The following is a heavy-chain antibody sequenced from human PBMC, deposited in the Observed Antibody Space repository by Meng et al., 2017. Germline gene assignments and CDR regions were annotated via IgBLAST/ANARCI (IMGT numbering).Heavy chain of an antibody. CDR2: ISSSSSYI. J-gene: IGHJ4*02. CDR1: GFTFSSYS. V-gene: IGHV3-21*01. D-gene: IGHD6-19*01. CDR3: ARDQRGYSSVVC. Sequence: GASLKISCAASGFTFSSYSMNWVRQAPGKGLGWVSSISSSSSYIYAADSVKGRFTISRDNAKNSLYLQMSSLRAEDTAVYYCARDQRGYSSVVCWGQGTLVTVSS.